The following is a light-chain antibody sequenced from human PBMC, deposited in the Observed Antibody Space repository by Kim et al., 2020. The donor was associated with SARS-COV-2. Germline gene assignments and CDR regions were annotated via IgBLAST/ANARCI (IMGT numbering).Light chain of an antibody. V-gene: IGKV3D-15*01. CDR3: QQFYNWPLT. CDR1: QSVSSN. CDR2: GAS. Sequence: VSPWERATLSCRARQSVSSNLALYPQKPGQAPRLLIKGASARATGIPARFSGSGSGTEFTLTISSLQSEDFAVYYCQQFYNWPLTFGQGTRLEIK. J-gene: IGKJ5*01.